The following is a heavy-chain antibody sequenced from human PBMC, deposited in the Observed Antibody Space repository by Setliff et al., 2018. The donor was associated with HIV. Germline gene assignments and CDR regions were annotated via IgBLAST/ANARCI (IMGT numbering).Heavy chain of an antibody. CDR1: GFTFSSYG. Sequence: GGSLRLSCAAFGFTFSSYGMSWVRQAPGKGLEWVSTISGRDGRTYYADSVKGRFTISRDSSKNTLYLQMNSLRAEDTAVYYCARKLAPGHGMDVWGQGTTVTVSS. CDR2: ISGRDGRT. J-gene: IGHJ6*02. D-gene: IGHD1-7*01. CDR3: ARKLAPGHGMDV. V-gene: IGHV3-23*01.